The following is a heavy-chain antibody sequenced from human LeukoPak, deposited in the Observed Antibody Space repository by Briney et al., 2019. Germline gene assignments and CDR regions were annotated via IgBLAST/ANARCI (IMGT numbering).Heavy chain of an antibody. D-gene: IGHD4-17*01. Sequence: GGSLRLSCAASGFTFSSYAMHWVRQAPGKGLEWVAVISYDGSNKYYADSVKGRFTISRDNYKNTLYLQMNSLRAEDTAEYYCARDGDYGDSFFDYWGQGTLVTVSS. CDR1: GFTFSSYA. V-gene: IGHV3-30-3*01. CDR3: ARDGDYGDSFFDY. J-gene: IGHJ4*02. CDR2: ISYDGSNK.